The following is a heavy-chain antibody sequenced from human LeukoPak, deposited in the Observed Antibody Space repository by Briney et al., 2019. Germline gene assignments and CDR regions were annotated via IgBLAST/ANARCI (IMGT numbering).Heavy chain of an antibody. D-gene: IGHD6-13*01. J-gene: IGHJ4*02. CDR3: ARGAIAAADAYYFDY. Sequence: ASVKVSCKASGYTFTSYAMNWVRQAPGQGLEWMGWISTNTGNPTYAQGFTGRFVFSLDTSVSTAYLQISSLKAEDTAVYYCARGAIAAADAYYFDYWGQGTLVTVSS. CDR1: GYTFTSYA. V-gene: IGHV7-4-1*02. CDR2: ISTNTGNP.